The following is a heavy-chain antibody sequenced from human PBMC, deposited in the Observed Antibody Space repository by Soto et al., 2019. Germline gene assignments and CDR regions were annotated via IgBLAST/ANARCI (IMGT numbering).Heavy chain of an antibody. CDR2: IYYSLST. Sequence: PSETLSLARTGSCGSISSYYWIWIRQPPGEGGDGFGYIYYSLSTNYNPSLKSRVTISVDTSKNQFSLKLSSVTAADTAVYYCASSPQGHSSSSLTAPQNWFDPWGQGTLVTVSS. V-gene: IGHV4-59*12. D-gene: IGHD6-6*01. CDR1: CGSISSYY. J-gene: IGHJ5*02. CDR3: ASSPQGHSSSSLTAPQNWFDP.